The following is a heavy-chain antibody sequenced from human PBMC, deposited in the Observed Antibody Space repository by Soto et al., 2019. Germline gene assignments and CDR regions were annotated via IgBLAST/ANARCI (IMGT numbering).Heavy chain of an antibody. CDR2: ISGSGGST. CDR1: GFTFSSYA. V-gene: IGHV3-23*01. Sequence: EVQLLESGGGLVQPGGSLRLSCAASGFTFSSYAMSWVRQAPGKGLEWVSAISGSGGSTYYADSVKGRFTISRDNSKNTLYLQMNSLRAEDTAVYYCAKNRGYDFWSCYSGTFDPWGQGTLVTVSS. J-gene: IGHJ5*02. CDR3: AKNRGYDFWSCYSGTFDP. D-gene: IGHD3-3*01.